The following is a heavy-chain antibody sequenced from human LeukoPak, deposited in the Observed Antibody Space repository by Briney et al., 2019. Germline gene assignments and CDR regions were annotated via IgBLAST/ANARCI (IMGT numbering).Heavy chain of an antibody. CDR2: ISGSGGST. CDR1: GFSFSTYW. J-gene: IGHJ4*02. V-gene: IGHV3-23*01. Sequence: GGSLRLSCEASGFSFSTYWMSWVRQTPGKGLEWVSVISGSGGSTYYADSVKGRFTISRDNSKNTLYLQMNSLRAEDTAVYYCAKRGYDSSGYYGYFDYWGQGTLVTVSS. D-gene: IGHD3-22*01. CDR3: AKRGYDSSGYYGYFDY.